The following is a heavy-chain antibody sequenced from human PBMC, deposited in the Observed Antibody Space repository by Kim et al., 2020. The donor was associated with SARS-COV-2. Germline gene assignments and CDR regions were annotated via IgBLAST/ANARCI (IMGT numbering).Heavy chain of an antibody. D-gene: IGHD5-18*01. CDR2: INHSGST. V-gene: IGHV4-34*01. CDR3: ARWGFLRGYSYATRYYFDY. J-gene: IGHJ4*02. CDR1: GGSFSGYY. Sequence: SETLSLTCAVYGGSFSGYYWSWIRQPPGKGLEWIGEINHSGSTNYNPSLKSRVTISVDTSKNQFSLKLSSVTAADTAVYYCARWGFLRGYSYATRYYFDYWGQGTLVTVSS.